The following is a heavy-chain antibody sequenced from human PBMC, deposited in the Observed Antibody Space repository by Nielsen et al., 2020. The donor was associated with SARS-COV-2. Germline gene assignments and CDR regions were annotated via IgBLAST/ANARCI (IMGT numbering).Heavy chain of an antibody. CDR2: ISYDGSNK. Sequence: GESLKIFCAASGFTFSSYAMHWVRQAPGKGLEWVAVISYDGSNKYYADSVKGRFTISRDNSKNTLYLQMNSLRAEDTAVYYCARGRGGYNSQYYFDYWGQGTLVTVSS. V-gene: IGHV3-30-3*01. D-gene: IGHD5-24*01. CDR1: GFTFSSYA. CDR3: ARGRGGYNSQYYFDY. J-gene: IGHJ4*02.